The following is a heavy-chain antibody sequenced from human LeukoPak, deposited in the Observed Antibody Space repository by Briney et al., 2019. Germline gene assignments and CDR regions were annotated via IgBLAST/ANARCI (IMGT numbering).Heavy chain of an antibody. J-gene: IGHJ3*02. V-gene: IGHV4-59*01. CDR3: ARDEFDAFDI. CDR1: GGSISSYY. CDR2: IYYSGST. Sequence: SETLSLTCTVSGGSISSYYWSWIRQPPGKGPEWIGYIYYSGSTNYNPSLKSRVTISVDTSKNQFSLKLSSVTAADTAVYYCARDEFDAFDIWGQGTMVTVSS.